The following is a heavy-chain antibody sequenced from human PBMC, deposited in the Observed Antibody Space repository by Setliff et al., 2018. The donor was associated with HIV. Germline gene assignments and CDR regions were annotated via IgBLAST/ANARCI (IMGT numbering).Heavy chain of an antibody. CDR2: IDASGST. V-gene: IGHV4-38-2*02. J-gene: IGHJ2*01. Sequence: SETLSLTCTVSGSSISSNYYWAWIRQAPGKGLEWIGCIDASGSTYYEPSLRGRVTISIDRSKNQFSLKLNSVTAADTAVYYCARETNASGSLTAYWYFDLWGRGTLVTVSS. D-gene: IGHD3-10*01. CDR1: GSSISSNYY. CDR3: ARETNASGSLTAYWYFDL.